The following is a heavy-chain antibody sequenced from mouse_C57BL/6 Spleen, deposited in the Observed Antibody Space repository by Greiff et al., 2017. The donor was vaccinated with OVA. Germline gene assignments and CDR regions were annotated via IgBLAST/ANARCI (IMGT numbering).Heavy chain of an antibody. Sequence: QFKLQQPGAELLRPGTSVRFSCKASGNPFPASWMPWLKQRPGQGLEWIGVIDPSESYTNYNQKFKGKATLTVDTSSSTAYMQLSSLTSEDSAVYYCARTLGYYGSKDYWGQGTTLTVSS. CDR1: GNPFPASW. CDR3: ARTLGYYGSKDY. CDR2: IDPSESYT. D-gene: IGHD1-1*01. J-gene: IGHJ2*01. V-gene: IGHV1-59*01.